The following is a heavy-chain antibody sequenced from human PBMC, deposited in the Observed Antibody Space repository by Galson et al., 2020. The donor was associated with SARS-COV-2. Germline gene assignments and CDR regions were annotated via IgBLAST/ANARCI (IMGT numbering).Heavy chain of an antibody. D-gene: IGHD3-3*01. V-gene: IGHV3-73*01. J-gene: IGHJ4*01. CDR2: IRTKANNYAT. Sequence: GGSLRLSCAASGFSFRASGMHWVRQASGKGLEWLGRIRTKANNYATTYAASVKGRFTISRDDSKNTAYLQMNSLKTEDTAMYYCARYNFWSGNQAPPTSDWGHGTLVTVSS. CDR3: ARYNFWSGNQAPPTSD. CDR1: GFSFRASG.